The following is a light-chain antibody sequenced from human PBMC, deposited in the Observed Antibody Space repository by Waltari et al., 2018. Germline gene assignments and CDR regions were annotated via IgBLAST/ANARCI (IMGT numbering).Light chain of an antibody. V-gene: IGKV4-1*01. J-gene: IGKJ2*01. CDR1: QGVLYSSNNKYY. Sequence: DIVMTQSPDSLAVSLGERATINCKSGQGVLYSSNNKYYLAWYQKKQGQPPKLLFTGASTRESGVPDRVSGSGSGTDFTLTISSLQAEDVAVYYCQQYHSFPYTFGQGTKLEIK. CDR2: GAS. CDR3: QQYHSFPYT.